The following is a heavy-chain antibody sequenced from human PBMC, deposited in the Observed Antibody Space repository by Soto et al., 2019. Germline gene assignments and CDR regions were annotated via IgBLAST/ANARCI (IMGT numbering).Heavy chain of an antibody. CDR3: ARLDPNPAAGTYYYYYGMDV. CDR1: GYSFTSYW. CDR2: IDPSDSYT. D-gene: IGHD6-13*01. V-gene: IGHV5-10-1*01. Sequence: SGESLKISCKGSGYSFTSYWISWVRQMPGKGLEWMGRIDPSDSYTNYSPSFQGHVTISADKSISTAYLQWSSLKASDTAMYYCARLDPNPAAGTYYYYYGMDVWGQGTTVTVS. J-gene: IGHJ6*02.